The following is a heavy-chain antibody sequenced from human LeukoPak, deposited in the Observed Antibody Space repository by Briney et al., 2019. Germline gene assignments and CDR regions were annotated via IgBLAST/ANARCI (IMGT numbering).Heavy chain of an antibody. V-gene: IGHV3-15*01. CDR2: IKSKTDGGTT. CDR1: GFTFSNAW. J-gene: IGHJ4*02. D-gene: IGHD3-22*01. CDR3: TTHYYDSSGYYFSFDY. Sequence: GGSLRLSCAASGFTFSNAWMSWVRQAPGKGLEWVGRIKSKTDGGTTDYAAPVKGRFTISRDDSKNTLYLQMNSLKTEDTAVYYCTTHYYDSSGYYFSFDYWGQGTLVTVSS.